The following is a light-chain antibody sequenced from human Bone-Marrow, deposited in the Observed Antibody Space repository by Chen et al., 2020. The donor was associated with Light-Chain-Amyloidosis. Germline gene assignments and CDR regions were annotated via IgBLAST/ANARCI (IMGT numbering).Light chain of an antibody. CDR3: QVWDRSSDRPV. CDR2: DDS. CDR1: NIGSTG. J-gene: IGLJ3*02. Sequence: SYVLTQPSSVSVAPGQTATIACGGNNIGSTGVHWYQQTPGQAPLLVVHDDSDRPSGIPERLSGSNSGNTATLTISRVEAGDEADYYCQVWDRSSDRPVFGGGTKLTVL. V-gene: IGLV3-21*02.